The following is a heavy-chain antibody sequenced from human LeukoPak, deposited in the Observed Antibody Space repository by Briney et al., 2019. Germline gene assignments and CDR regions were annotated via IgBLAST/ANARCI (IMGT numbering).Heavy chain of an antibody. Sequence: VASVKVSCKASGGTFSSYAISWVRQAPGQGLEWVGGIIPIFGTANYAQKFQGRVTITADKSTSTAYMELSSLRSEDTAVYYCARAPRYGDYGDYYYYGMDVWGKGTTVTVSS. CDR3: ARAPRYGDYGDYYYYGMDV. CDR2: IIPIFGTA. CDR1: GGTFSSYA. J-gene: IGHJ6*04. D-gene: IGHD4-17*01. V-gene: IGHV1-69*06.